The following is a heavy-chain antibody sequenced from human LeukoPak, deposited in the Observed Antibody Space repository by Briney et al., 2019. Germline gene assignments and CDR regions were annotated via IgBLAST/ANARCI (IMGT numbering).Heavy chain of an antibody. CDR3: AKDARPYSSSWDLSD. Sequence: PGRSLRLSCAASGFTFSSYGMHWVRQAPGKGLEWVAVISYDGSYKYYADSVKGRFTISRDNSKNTLYLQMNSLRAKDTAVYYCAKDARPYSSSWDLSDWGQGTLVTVSS. J-gene: IGHJ4*02. V-gene: IGHV3-30*18. D-gene: IGHD6-13*01. CDR2: ISYDGSYK. CDR1: GFTFSSYG.